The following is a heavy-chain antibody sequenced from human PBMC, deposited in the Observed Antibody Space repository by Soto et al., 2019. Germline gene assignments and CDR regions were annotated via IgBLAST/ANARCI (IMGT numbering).Heavy chain of an antibody. D-gene: IGHD6-13*01. Sequence: QVQLQESGSGLVKPSQTLSLTCAVSGGSISSGGYSWSWIRQPPGKGLEWIGYIYHSGSTYYNPSLKSRVTISVDRSKNQFSLKLSSVTAADTAVYYCARVLAAAGDQFDYWGQGTLVTVSS. CDR2: IYHSGST. CDR3: ARVLAAAGDQFDY. CDR1: GGSISSGGYS. V-gene: IGHV4-30-2*01. J-gene: IGHJ4*02.